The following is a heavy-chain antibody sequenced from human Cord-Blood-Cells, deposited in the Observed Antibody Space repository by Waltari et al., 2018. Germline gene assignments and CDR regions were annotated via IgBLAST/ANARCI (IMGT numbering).Heavy chain of an antibody. CDR2: IPILGTA. J-gene: IGHJ2*01. D-gene: IGHD5-18*01. CDR3: ARITGSGYSYGTYWYFDL. V-gene: IGHV1-69*11. Sequence: IPILGTANYTQKFQGRVTITADESTSTAYMELSSLRSEDTALYYCARITGSGYSYGTYWYFDLWGRGTMVTVSS.